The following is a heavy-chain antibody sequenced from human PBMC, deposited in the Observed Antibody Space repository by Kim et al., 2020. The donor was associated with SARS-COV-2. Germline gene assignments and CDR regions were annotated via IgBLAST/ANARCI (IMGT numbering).Heavy chain of an antibody. CDR2: INHSGST. CDR1: GGSFSGYY. J-gene: IGHJ3*02. V-gene: IGHV4-34*01. CDR3: ARRDWSITDYGGKNAFDI. D-gene: IGHD4-17*01. Sequence: SETLSLTCAVYGGSFSGYYWSWIRQPPGKGLEWIGEINHSGSTNYNPSLKSRVTISVDTSKNQFSLKLSSVTAADTAVYYCARRDWSITDYGGKNAFDIWGQGTMVTVSS.